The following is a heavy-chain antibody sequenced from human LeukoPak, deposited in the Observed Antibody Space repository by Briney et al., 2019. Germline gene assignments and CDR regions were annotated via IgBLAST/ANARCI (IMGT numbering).Heavy chain of an antibody. CDR1: GYSISSGYY. CDR2: IYHSGST. CDR3: ARSQRQLVELGY. D-gene: IGHD6-6*01. J-gene: IGHJ4*02. V-gene: IGHV4-38-2*02. Sequence: PSETLSLTCTVSGYSISSGYYWGWIRQPPGQGLEWIGSIYHSGSTYYNPSLKSRVTISVDRSKNQFSLKLSSVTAADTAVYYCARSQRQLVELGYWGQGTLVTVSS.